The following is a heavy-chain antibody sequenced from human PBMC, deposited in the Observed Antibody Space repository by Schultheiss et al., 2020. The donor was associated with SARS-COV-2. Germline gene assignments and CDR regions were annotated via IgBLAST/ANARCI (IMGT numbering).Heavy chain of an antibody. V-gene: IGHV3-48*04. J-gene: IGHJ4*01. D-gene: IGHD3-16*01. CDR1: GFTFSNAW. Sequence: GGSLRLSCAASGFTFSNAWMNWVRQAPGKGLEWVSYISSSGSTIYYADSVKGRFTISRDNAKNSLYLQMNSLRAEDTAVYYCAKDDYGQHEYFFDYWGQGTLVTVSS. CDR3: AKDDYGQHEYFFDY. CDR2: ISSSGSTI.